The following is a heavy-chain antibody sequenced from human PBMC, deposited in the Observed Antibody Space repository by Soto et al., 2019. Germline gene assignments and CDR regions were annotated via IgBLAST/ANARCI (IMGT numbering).Heavy chain of an antibody. D-gene: IGHD3-10*01. J-gene: IGHJ4*02. CDR3: SKDQGYYGSGSYYTVWYFDY. CDR1: GFTFSSYA. Sequence: GGSLRLSCAASGFTFSSYAMSWVRQAPGKGLEWVSAISGSGGSTYYAESVKGRFTISRDNSKNTLYLQMNSLRAVDTAVYYCSKDQGYYGSGSYYTVWYFDYWGQGTLVTVSS. CDR2: ISGSGGST. V-gene: IGHV3-23*01.